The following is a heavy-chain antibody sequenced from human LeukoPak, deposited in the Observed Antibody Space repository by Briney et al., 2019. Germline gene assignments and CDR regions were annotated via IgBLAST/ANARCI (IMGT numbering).Heavy chain of an antibody. CDR3: ARGRIASRENWFDP. D-gene: IGHD2-15*01. Sequence: SETLSLTCTVSGGSINSYYWNWIRQPQGKGLEWIGYIYYSGSTNYNPSLKSRVTISVDTSKNQFSLKLSSVTAADTAVYYCARGRIASRENWFDPWGQGTLVTVSS. J-gene: IGHJ5*02. CDR2: IYYSGST. CDR1: GGSINSYY. V-gene: IGHV4-59*08.